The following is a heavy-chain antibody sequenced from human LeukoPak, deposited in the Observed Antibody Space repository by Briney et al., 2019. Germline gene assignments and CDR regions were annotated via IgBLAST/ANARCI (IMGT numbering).Heavy chain of an antibody. CDR2: ISNDVGEM. Sequence: ARTLRLSCAASAFTVSSYGLHWVRQAPGNGWEWVALISNDVGEMYYADTMKGRFTITRANSKITLFLQMNSLIPDCAAVYQCEKGIQEWWTFGALDIWGQGTMVTVSS. CDR3: EKGIQEWWTFGALDI. CDR1: AFTVSSYG. V-gene: IGHV3-30*18. D-gene: IGHD5-18*01. J-gene: IGHJ3*02.